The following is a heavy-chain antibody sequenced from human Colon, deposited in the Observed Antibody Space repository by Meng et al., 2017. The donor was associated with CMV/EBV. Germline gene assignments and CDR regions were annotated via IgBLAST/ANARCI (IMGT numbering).Heavy chain of an antibody. CDR3: ATIPRGILIRLFDF. Sequence: SETLSLTCTVSGGSIGTNSYYWGWVRQPPGKGLEWIGSVYYNGNTYLNPSLESRVTMSRDTSKNQFSLKLSSVTAADTAIYYCATIPRGILIRLFDFWGQGTLVTVS. D-gene: IGHD2-15*01. CDR1: GGSIGTNSYY. CDR2: VYYNGNT. V-gene: IGHV4-39*07. J-gene: IGHJ4*02.